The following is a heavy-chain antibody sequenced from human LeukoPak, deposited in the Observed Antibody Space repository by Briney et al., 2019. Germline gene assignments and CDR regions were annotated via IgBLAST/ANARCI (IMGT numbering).Heavy chain of an antibody. D-gene: IGHD2-2*01. CDR3: AKLPATGVYFDY. J-gene: IGHJ4*02. V-gene: IGHV3-23*01. CDR2: ISGSGGST. Sequence: GGSLRLSCAASGFTFRSYAMSSVRQAPGKGREWVSAISGSGGSTYYADSVKGRFTISRDNSKNTLYLQMNSLRAEDTAVYYCAKLPATGVYFDYWGQGTLVTVSS. CDR1: GFTFRSYA.